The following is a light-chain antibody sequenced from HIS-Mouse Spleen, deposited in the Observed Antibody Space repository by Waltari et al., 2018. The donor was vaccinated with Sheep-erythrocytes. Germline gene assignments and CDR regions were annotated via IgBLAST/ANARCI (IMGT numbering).Light chain of an antibody. CDR3: CSYAGSSTPWV. CDR2: EGN. Sequence: QSALTQPASVSGSPGQSITISCTGTSSDVGSYNLFSWYQQHPGKAPNLTIYEGNQRPSGLSHRFSGSKSANTASLTISGLQAEDEADYYCCSYAGSSTPWVFGGGTKLTVL. CDR1: SSDVGSYNL. V-gene: IGLV2-23*01. J-gene: IGLJ3*02.